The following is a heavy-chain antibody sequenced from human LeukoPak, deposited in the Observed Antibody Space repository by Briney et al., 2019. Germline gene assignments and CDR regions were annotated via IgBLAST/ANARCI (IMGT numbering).Heavy chain of an antibody. CDR1: GLTFSSYG. J-gene: IGHJ6*04. D-gene: IGHD3-10*01. CDR2: IWYDGSNK. V-gene: IGHV3-33*01. CDR3: ARSGSGSYYYYYYYGMDV. Sequence: GRSLRLSCAASGLTFSSYGMHWVRQAPGKGLEWVAVIWYDGSNKYYADSVKGRFTISRDNSKNTLYLQMNSLRAEDTAVYYCARSGSGSYYYYYYYGMDVWGKGTTVTVSS.